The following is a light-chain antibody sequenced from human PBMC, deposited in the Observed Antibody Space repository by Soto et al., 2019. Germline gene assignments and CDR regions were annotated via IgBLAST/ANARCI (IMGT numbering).Light chain of an antibody. CDR3: CSYAGSYTGV. V-gene: IGLV2-11*01. J-gene: IGLJ1*01. CDR1: SSDVGGYNF. CDR2: DVS. Sequence: QSALTQPRSVSGSPGQSVTISCTGTSSDVGGYNFVSWYQQHPGKAPKLMIYDVSKRPSGVTDRFSGSKSANTASLTISGLPAEDEAYYYCCSYAGSYTGVFGTGTKLTVL.